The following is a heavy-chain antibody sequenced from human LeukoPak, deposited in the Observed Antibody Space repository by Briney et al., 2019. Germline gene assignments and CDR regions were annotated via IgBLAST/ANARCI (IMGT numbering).Heavy chain of an antibody. D-gene: IGHD6-19*01. V-gene: IGHV3-23*01. CDR1: GLTFSSYA. CDR2: ISSCGSST. CDR3: ARSAGYTSGWYPY. J-gene: IGHJ4*02. Sequence: GGSLRLPCAASGLTFSSYAMRWVRQAPGKGLEWVSGISSCGSSTYYADSVKGRFTISRDNSKNTLYLQMNSLRAEDTAVYYCARSAGYTSGWYPYWGQGALVTVSS.